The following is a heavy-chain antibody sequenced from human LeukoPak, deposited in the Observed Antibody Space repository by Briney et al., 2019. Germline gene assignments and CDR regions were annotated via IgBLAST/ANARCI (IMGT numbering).Heavy chain of an antibody. D-gene: IGHD2/OR15-2a*01. V-gene: IGHV4-31*03. CDR1: GGSISSGGYY. J-gene: IGHJ4*02. CDR2: IYYSGST. CDR3: AGHHPRNTVDF. Sequence: SETLSLTCTVSGGSISSGGYYWSWIRQHPGKGLEWIGYIYYSGSTYYNPSLKNRVTISVDTSKNQFSLKLTSVTAADTAVYYCAGHHPRNTVDFWGQGTLVTVSS.